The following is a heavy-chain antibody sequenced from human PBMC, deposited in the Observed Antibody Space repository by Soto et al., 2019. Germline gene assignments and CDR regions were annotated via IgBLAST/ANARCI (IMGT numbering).Heavy chain of an antibody. V-gene: IGHV4-59*08. CDR3: ARHATTLFGEENWFDP. J-gene: IGHJ5*02. CDR1: GGSISSYY. CDR2: IYYSGST. Sequence: PSETLSLTCTVSGGSISSYYWSWIRQPPGKGLEWIGYIYYSGSTNYNPSLKSRVTISVDTSKNQFSLKLSSVTAADTAVYYCARHATTLFGEENWFDPWGQGTLVTVSS. D-gene: IGHD3-3*01.